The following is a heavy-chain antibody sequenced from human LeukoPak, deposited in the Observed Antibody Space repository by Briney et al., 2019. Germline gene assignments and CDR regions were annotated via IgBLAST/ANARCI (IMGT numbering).Heavy chain of an antibody. CDR1: GGSFSGYY. CDR2: INHSGST. Sequence: PSETLSLTCAVYGGSFSGYYWSWIRQPPGKGLEWIGEINHSGSTNYNPSLKSRVTISVDTSKNQFSLKLSSVTAADTAVYYCARDTVGATFPGAFDIWGQGTVVTVSS. D-gene: IGHD1-26*01. J-gene: IGHJ3*02. CDR3: ARDTVGATFPGAFDI. V-gene: IGHV4-34*01.